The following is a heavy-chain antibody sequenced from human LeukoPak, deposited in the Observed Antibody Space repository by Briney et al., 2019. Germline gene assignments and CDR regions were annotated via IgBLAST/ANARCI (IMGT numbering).Heavy chain of an antibody. CDR2: INPTGGST. D-gene: IGHD2-2*01. CDR3: AKQGPGYCGSTSCYGVDY. J-gene: IGHJ4*02. CDR1: GYTFTSYY. V-gene: IGHV1-46*01. Sequence: ASVKVSCKASGYTFTSYYMHWVRQAPGQGLEWMGLINPTGGSTGYAQKFQGRVTMTRDMSTSTDYMELSSLRSEDTAIYYCAKQGPGYCGSTSCYGVDYWGQGTLVTVSS.